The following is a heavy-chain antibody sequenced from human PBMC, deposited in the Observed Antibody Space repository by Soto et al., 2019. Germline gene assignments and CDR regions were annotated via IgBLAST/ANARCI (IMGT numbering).Heavy chain of an antibody. Sequence: GESLKISCKGSGYSFTSYWISWVRQMPGKGLEWMGRIDPSDSYTNYSPSFQGHVTISADKSISTAYLQWSSLKASDTAMYYCARIQIPPYSNYYYYYGMDVWGQGTTVTVSS. CDR2: IDPSDSYT. CDR3: ARIQIPPYSNYYYYYGMDV. CDR1: GYSFTSYW. D-gene: IGHD5-18*01. V-gene: IGHV5-10-1*01. J-gene: IGHJ6*02.